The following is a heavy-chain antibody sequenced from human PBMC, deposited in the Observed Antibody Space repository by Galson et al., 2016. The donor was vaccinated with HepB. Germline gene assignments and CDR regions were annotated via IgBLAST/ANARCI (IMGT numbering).Heavy chain of an antibody. CDR2: LSNDGSNR. CDR1: GFTFSTYA. CDR3: ARGDGIGLLNYFDY. V-gene: IGHV3-30*04. D-gene: IGHD1-14*01. J-gene: IGHJ4*02. Sequence: SLRLSCAASGFTFSTYAINWVRQAPGKGLEWVAVLSNDGSNRYFADSVKGRLTITRDNSNNTLHLQIDNLRPDDTAVYYCARGDGIGLLNYFDYWGQGILVTVSS.